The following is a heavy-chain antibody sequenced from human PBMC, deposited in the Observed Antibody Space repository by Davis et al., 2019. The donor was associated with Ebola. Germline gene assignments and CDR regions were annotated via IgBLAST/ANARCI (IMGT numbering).Heavy chain of an antibody. D-gene: IGHD1-1*01. CDR3: ASWRKYYYGMDV. Sequence: VKVSCKASGYTFTSYGISWVRQAPGQGLEWMGWISAYNGNTNYAQKLQGRVTMTTDTSTSTAYMELSSLRSEDTAVYYCASWRKYYYGMDVWGQGTTVTVSS. CDR1: GYTFTSYG. CDR2: ISAYNGNT. J-gene: IGHJ6*02. V-gene: IGHV1-18*01.